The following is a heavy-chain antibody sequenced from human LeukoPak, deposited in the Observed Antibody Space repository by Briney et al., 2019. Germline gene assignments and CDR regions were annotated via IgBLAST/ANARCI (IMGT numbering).Heavy chain of an antibody. V-gene: IGHV3-30*18. CDR2: ISYDGSNK. CDR1: GFTFSSYG. CDR3: AKAQGSSGGQRWDP. D-gene: IGHD3-22*01. Sequence: GGSLRLSCAASGFTFSSYGMHWVRQAPGKGLEWVAVISYDGSNKYYADSVKGRFTISRDNSKNTLYLQMNNLRAEDTAVYYCAKAQGSSGGQRWDPWGQGTLVTVSS. J-gene: IGHJ5*02.